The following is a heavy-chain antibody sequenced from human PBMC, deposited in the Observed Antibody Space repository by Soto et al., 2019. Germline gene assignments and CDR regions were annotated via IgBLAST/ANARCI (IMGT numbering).Heavy chain of an antibody. CDR3: ATSPRAAAGRWGYYYYGMDV. D-gene: IGHD6-13*01. CDR1: GYSFTSYW. CDR2: IYPGDSDT. V-gene: IGHV5-51*01. J-gene: IGHJ6*02. Sequence: PGESLKISCKGSGYSFTSYWIGWVRQMPGEGLEWMGIIYPGDSDTRYSPSFRGQVTISADKSISTAYLQWSSLKASDTAMYYCATSPRAAAGRWGYYYYGMDVWGQGTTVTVSS.